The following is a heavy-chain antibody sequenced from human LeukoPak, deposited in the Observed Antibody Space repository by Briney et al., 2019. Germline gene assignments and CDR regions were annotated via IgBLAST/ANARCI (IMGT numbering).Heavy chain of an antibody. J-gene: IGHJ4*02. CDR3: ARGSKAFDY. Sequence: GSLRLSCATSGFTFSNAWMSWVRQPPGKGLEWIGEINHSGSTNYNPSLKSRVTISVDTSKNQFSLKLSSVTAADTAVYYCARGSKAFDYWGQGTLVTVSS. V-gene: IGHV4-34*01. CDR2: INHSGST. CDR1: GFTFSNAW.